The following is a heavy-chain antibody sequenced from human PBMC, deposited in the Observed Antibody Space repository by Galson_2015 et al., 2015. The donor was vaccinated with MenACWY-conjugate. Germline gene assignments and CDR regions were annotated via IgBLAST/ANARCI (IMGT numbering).Heavy chain of an antibody. V-gene: IGHV4-39*01. D-gene: IGHD3-22*01. CDR1: GGSIYSSDHW. CDR3: ARLPRGINLILEGS. Sequence: ETLSLTCTVSGGSIYSSDHWWGWIRQPPGKGLEWIASIHHSETTHYNSSLKSRVSISVDTSKNQFSLKLSSVSAADTVVYYCARLPRGINLILEGSWGQGILVTVSS. CDR2: IHHSETT. J-gene: IGHJ5*02.